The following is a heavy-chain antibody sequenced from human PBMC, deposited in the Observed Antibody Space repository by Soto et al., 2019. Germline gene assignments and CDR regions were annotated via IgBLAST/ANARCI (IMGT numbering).Heavy chain of an antibody. CDR3: ARSPGYSSGWYGFYYGMDV. V-gene: IGHV4-39*01. CDR2: VYYSGST. D-gene: IGHD6-19*01. J-gene: IGHJ6*01. CDR1: GGSISGGTYY. Sequence: ETLSLTCTVSGGSISGGTYYWAWIRQPPGKGLEWIGTVYYSGSTYYNPSLKSRVTVSVDMSKNQVSLKLSSVTAADTAVYYCARSPGYSSGWYGFYYGMDVWGQGTSVTVSS.